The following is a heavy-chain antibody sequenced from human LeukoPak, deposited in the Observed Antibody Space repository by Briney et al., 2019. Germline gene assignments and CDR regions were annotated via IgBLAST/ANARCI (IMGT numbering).Heavy chain of an antibody. J-gene: IGHJ6*03. CDR2: ISAYNGNT. CDR1: GFTFTSYG. CDR3: ARDHFVTAAGIYYYYYYMDV. Sequence: PGGSLRLSCAASGFTFTSYGTSWVRQAPGQGLEWMGWISAYNGNTNYAQKLQGRVTMTTDTSTSTAYLELRSLRSDDTAVYYCARDHFVTAAGIYYYYYYMDVWGKGTTVTVSS. V-gene: IGHV1-18*01. D-gene: IGHD1-14*01.